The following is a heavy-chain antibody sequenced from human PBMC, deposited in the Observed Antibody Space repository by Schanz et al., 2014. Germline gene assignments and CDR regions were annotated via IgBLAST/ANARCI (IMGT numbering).Heavy chain of an antibody. CDR3: AKDAKDTAMITNYFDY. CDR1: GFTFRGYA. D-gene: IGHD5-18*01. V-gene: IGHV3-23*01. J-gene: IGHJ4*02. CDR2: ISGSDGNT. Sequence: EVQLLESGGGLVQPGGSLRLSCAASGFTFRGYAMSGVRQAPGRGLGWVLLISGSDGNTYYAEAVGGRFTISTDNSKTTAYQQMSSLRAEDTTVYCCAKDAKDTAMITNYFDYWGQGTRVTVSS.